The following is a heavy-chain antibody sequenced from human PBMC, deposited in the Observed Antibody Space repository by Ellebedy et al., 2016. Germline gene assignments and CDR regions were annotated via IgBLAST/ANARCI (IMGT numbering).Heavy chain of an antibody. CDR1: GFTFRSYD. D-gene: IGHD5-18*01. CDR2: IGTAGDT. V-gene: IGHV3-13*01. J-gene: IGHJ4*02. Sequence: GESLKISCAASGFTFRSYDMHWVRQATGKGLEWVSAIGTAGDTYYPGPVKGRFTISRENAKNSLYLQMNSLRAEDTAVYYCARVRFGDTAVDYWGQGTLVTVSS. CDR3: ARVRFGDTAVDY.